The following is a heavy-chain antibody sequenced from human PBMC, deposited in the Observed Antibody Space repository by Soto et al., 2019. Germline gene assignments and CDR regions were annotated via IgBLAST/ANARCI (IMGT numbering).Heavy chain of an antibody. Sequence: EVQLVESGGGLVQPGGSLRLSCATSGFTFSSYFMHWVRQAPGKGLVWVSRISADGSGTIYADSVKGRFTISRDNAKNTLYLQMNSLRAEDTAVEYWANYGTGIPFWGQGTLVTVSS. V-gene: IGHV3-74*01. CDR1: GFTFSSYF. CDR3: ANYGTGIPF. CDR2: ISADGSGT. J-gene: IGHJ4*02. D-gene: IGHD3-10*01.